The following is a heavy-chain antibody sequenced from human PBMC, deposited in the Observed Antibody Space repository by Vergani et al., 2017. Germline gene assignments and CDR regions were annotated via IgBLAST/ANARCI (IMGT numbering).Heavy chain of an antibody. V-gene: IGHV4-39*01. Sequence: QLQLQESGPGLVKPSETLSLTCTVSGGSISSSSYYWGWIRQPPGKGLEWIGSIYYSGSTYYNPSLKSRVTISVDTSKNQFSLKLSSGTAADTAVYYCARRWRSGGKWFDPWGQGTLVTVSS. CDR3: ARRWRSGGKWFDP. CDR1: GGSISSSSYY. J-gene: IGHJ5*02. D-gene: IGHD2-15*01. CDR2: IYYSGST.